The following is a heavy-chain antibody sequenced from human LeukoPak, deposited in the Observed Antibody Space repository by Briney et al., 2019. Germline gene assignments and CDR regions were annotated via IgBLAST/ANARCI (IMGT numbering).Heavy chain of an antibody. CDR2: IYTSGST. Sequence: SETLSLTCTVSGGSIYSGSYYWSWIRQPAGKGLEWIGRIYTSGSTNYNPSLKSRVTISVDTSKNQFSLKLSSVTAADTAVYYCARDRRDGYHLYYFDLWGQGTLVTVSS. CDR3: ARDRRDGYHLYYFDL. J-gene: IGHJ4*02. V-gene: IGHV4-61*02. CDR1: GGSIYSGSYY. D-gene: IGHD5-24*01.